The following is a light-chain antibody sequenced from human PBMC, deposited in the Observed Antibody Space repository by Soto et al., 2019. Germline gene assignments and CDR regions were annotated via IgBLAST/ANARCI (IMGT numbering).Light chain of an antibody. Sequence: AIQLTQSPSSLSASVGDRVTITCRARQGISSALAWYQQKPGKAPKLLIYDASSLESGVPSRFIGSGSGTDFTLTISSLPPEDFAAYYCQQFNSYPYTFGQGTKLEIK. J-gene: IGKJ2*01. V-gene: IGKV1-13*02. CDR1: QGISSA. CDR2: DAS. CDR3: QQFNSYPYT.